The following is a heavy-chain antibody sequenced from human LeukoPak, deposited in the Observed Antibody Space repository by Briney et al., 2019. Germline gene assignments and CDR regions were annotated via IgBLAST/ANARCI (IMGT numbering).Heavy chain of an antibody. CDR2: ISSSSSYI. CDR1: GFTYSSYS. J-gene: IGHJ4*02. D-gene: IGHD6-6*01. CDR3: ARCRVTHSSSSELDY. V-gene: IGHV3-21*01. Sequence: GGSLRLSCAASGFTYSSYSMNWVRQAPGKGLECVSSISSSSSYIYYADSLKGRFAISRDNAKNSLYLQMNSLRAEDTAVYYCARCRVTHSSSSELDYWGQGTLVTVSS.